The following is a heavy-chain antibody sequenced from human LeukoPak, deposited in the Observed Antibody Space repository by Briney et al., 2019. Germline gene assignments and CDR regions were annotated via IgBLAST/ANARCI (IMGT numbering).Heavy chain of an antibody. CDR2: INHSGST. CDR3: ARGPRSSGWYNWFDP. J-gene: IGHJ5*02. CDR1: GGSFSGYY. V-gene: IGHV4-34*01. Sequence: PSETLSLTCAVYGGSFSGYYWSWIRQPPGKGLEWMGEINHSGSTNYNPSLKSRVTISVDTSKNQFSLKLSSVTAADTAVYYCARGPRSSGWYNWFDPWGQGTLVTVSS. D-gene: IGHD6-19*01.